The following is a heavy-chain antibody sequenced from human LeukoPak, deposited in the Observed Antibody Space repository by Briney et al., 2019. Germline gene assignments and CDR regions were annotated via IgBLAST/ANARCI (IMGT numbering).Heavy chain of an antibody. Sequence: PGGSLRLSCAASGFTFSSYSMNWVRQAPGKGLEWVSSISSSSSYIYYADSVKGRFTISRDNSKKTLYLQMNSLRAEDTAVYYCARGPRFGIRMTVVVTKGHFDYWGQGTLVTVSS. J-gene: IGHJ4*02. CDR1: GFTFSSYS. D-gene: IGHD3-22*01. CDR3: ARGPRFGIRMTVVVTKGHFDY. CDR2: ISSSSSYI. V-gene: IGHV3-21*01.